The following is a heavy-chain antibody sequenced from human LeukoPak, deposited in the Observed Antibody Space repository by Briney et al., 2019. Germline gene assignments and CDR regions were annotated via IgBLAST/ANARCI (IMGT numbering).Heavy chain of an antibody. CDR3: ARAARLRWPYFDY. V-gene: IGHV3-53*01. CDR2: IYSGGST. Sequence: SGGSLRLSCAASGLTVSSNYMSWVRQPPGKGLEWVSVIYSGGSTYYADSVKGRFTISKNTLYLQMNSLRAEDTAVYYCARAARLRWPYFDYWGQGTLVTVSS. D-gene: IGHD4-23*01. J-gene: IGHJ4*02. CDR1: GLTVSSNY.